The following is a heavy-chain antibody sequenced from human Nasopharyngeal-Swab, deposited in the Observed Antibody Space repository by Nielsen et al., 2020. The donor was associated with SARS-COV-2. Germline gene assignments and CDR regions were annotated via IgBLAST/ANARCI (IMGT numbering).Heavy chain of an antibody. CDR1: GYRLIQYW. Sequence: GESLNIPCEASGYRLIQYWLGWVRQMPGKGLGWVGIVYPGDSDTRYSPSFQGQVTISADNGVTTVYLQWSSLKSSDTAVYYCVRRGCVTSSCPSSFDFWGQGTLVTVSS. V-gene: IGHV5-51*01. J-gene: IGHJ4*02. D-gene: IGHD2-15*01. CDR2: VYPGDSDT. CDR3: VRRGCVTSSCPSSFDF.